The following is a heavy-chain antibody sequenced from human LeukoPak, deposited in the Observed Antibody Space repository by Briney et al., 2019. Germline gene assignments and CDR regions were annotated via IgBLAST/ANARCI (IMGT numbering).Heavy chain of an antibody. Sequence: GESLKISCKVSGYSFTNYWIGWVRQMPGKGLEWMGIIYPGDYDTRYSPSFQGQVTISADKSISTAYLQWSSLKASDTAMYYCASRHYGDYTHGYYYMDVWGKGTTVTVFS. CDR1: GYSFTNYW. V-gene: IGHV5-51*01. CDR2: IYPGDYDT. J-gene: IGHJ6*03. D-gene: IGHD4-17*01. CDR3: ASRHYGDYTHGYYYMDV.